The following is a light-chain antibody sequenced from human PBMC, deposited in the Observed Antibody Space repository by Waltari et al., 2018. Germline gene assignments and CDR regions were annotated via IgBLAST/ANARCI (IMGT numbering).Light chain of an antibody. J-gene: IGKJ2*01. V-gene: IGKV1-39*01. CDR3: QQYSSSPYT. Sequence: DIQMTQSPSSLSASVGDRVTITCRASQSISSYLNWYQQKPGKAPKLLIYAASSLQSGVPSRFSGSGSGTDFTLTISSLQPEDFATYYCQQYSSSPYTFGQGTKLEIK. CDR1: QSISSY. CDR2: AAS.